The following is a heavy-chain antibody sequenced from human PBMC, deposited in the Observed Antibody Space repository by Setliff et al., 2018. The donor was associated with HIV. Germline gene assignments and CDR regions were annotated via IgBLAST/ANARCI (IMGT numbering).Heavy chain of an antibody. CDR1: GGTFSSYA. Sequence: SVKVSCKASGGTFSSYAISWVRQASGQGLEWMGGIIPIFGTANYAQKFQGRVTITADESTSTAYMELSSLRSEDTAVYYCARDGCSSTSCYGVYYYYGMDVWGQGTTVTVSS. CDR2: IIPIFGTA. V-gene: IGHV1-69*13. D-gene: IGHD2-2*01. J-gene: IGHJ6*02. CDR3: ARDGCSSTSCYGVYYYYGMDV.